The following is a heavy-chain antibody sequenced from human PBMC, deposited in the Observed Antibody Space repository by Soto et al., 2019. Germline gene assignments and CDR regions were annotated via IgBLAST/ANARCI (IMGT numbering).Heavy chain of an antibody. J-gene: IGHJ3*02. CDR2: IYYSGST. Sequence: SETLSLTCTVSGGSISSGGYYWSWIRQHPGKGLEWIGYIYYSGSTYYNPSLKSRVTISVDTSKNQFSLKLSSVTAADTAVYYCARENLWSGNDAFDIWGQGTMVTVSS. V-gene: IGHV4-31*03. CDR3: ARENLWSGNDAFDI. CDR1: GGSISSGGYY. D-gene: IGHD3-3*01.